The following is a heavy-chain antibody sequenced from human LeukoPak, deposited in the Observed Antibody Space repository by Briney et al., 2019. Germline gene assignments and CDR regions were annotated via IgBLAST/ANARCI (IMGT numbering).Heavy chain of an antibody. CDR1: GYTFTAYY. J-gene: IGHJ4*02. V-gene: IGHV1-2*02. CDR3: ALFIRNYYDSSGYWPYFDY. CDR2: INPNSGGT. Sequence: ASVKVSCKASGYTFTAYYLHWVRQAPGQGLEWMGWINPNSGGTNYAQKFQGRVTMTRDTSISTAYMELSRLRSDDTAVYYCALFIRNYYDSSGYWPYFDYWGQGTLVTVSS. D-gene: IGHD3-22*01.